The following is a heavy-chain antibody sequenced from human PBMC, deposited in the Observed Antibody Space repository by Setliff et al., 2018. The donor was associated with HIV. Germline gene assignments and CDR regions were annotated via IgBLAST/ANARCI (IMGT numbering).Heavy chain of an antibody. CDR3: ARLSVVIATRSYYFDY. Sequence: YWIGWVRQMPGKGLEWMGIIYPGDSDTRYSPSFQGQVTISADKSISTAYLQWSSLKASDTAMYYCARLSVVIATRSYYFDYWGQGTLVTVS. V-gene: IGHV5-51*01. J-gene: IGHJ4*02. D-gene: IGHD2-21*01. CDR1: YW. CDR2: IYPGDSDT.